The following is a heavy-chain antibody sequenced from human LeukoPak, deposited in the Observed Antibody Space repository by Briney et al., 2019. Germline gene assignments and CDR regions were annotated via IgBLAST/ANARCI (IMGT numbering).Heavy chain of an antibody. CDR3: ARFAAGGSYYYYMDV. CDR2: IGTSSTTI. V-gene: IGHV3-48*01. Sequence: VGSLRLSCAASGFTFSSYTMNWVRQPPGKGLEWVSNIGTSSTTIYYADSVKGRFTISRDNAKNSLYLRMDSLRADDTAVYYCARFAAGGSYYYYMDVWGKRTTVTVSS. CDR1: GFTFSSYT. D-gene: IGHD6-25*01. J-gene: IGHJ6*03.